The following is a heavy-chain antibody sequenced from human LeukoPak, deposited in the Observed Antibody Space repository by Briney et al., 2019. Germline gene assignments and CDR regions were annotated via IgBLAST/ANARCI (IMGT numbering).Heavy chain of an antibody. V-gene: IGHV4-34*01. CDR1: GGSFSGYY. CDR3: AKGAGGFSYYNWFDP. D-gene: IGHD5-18*01. Sequence: SETLSLTCAVYGGSFSGYYWSWIRQPPGKGLEWIGEINHSGSTNYNPSLKSRVTISVDTSKNQFSLKLASVTAADMAIYYCAKGAGGFSYYNWFDPWGQGTLVTVSS. CDR2: INHSGST. J-gene: IGHJ5*02.